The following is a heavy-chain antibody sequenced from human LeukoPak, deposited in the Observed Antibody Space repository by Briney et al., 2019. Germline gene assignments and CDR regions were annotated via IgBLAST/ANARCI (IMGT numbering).Heavy chain of an antibody. J-gene: IGHJ6*03. CDR2: IRYDGSDK. V-gene: IGHV3-30*02. D-gene: IGHD2-2*01. CDR1: GFTFNSYG. Sequence: GGSLRLSCAASGFTFNSYGMHWLRQAPGKGLEWVAFIRYDGSDKYYADSVKGRLTISRDNSKNTLYLQMSSLRAEDTAVYYCAKGSYYCSSSSCPQYYYYMDVWGKGTTVTVSS. CDR3: AKGSYYCSSSSCPQYYYYMDV.